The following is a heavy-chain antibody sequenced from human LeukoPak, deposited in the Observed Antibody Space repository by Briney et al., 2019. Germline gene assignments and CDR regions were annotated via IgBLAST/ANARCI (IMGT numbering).Heavy chain of an antibody. D-gene: IGHD6-13*01. Sequence: GSLRLSCAVSGFTFSSCEMNWVRQPPGKGLEWIGEIYHSGSTNYNPSLKSRVTISVDKSKNQFSLKLSSVTAADTVVYYCARVASGSWYEQYFQHWGQGTLVTVSS. CDR2: IYHSGST. J-gene: IGHJ1*01. V-gene: IGHV4-4*02. CDR1: GFTFSSCEM. CDR3: ARVASGSWYEQYFQH.